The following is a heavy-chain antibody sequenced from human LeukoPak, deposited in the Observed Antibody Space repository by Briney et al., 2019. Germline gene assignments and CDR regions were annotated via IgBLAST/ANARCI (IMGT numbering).Heavy chain of an antibody. J-gene: IGHJ4*02. V-gene: IGHV3-9*01. Sequence: PGGSLRLSCAASGFTFDDYAMHWVRQAPGKGLEWVSGISWNSGSIGYADSVKGRFTISRDNAKNSLYLQMNSLRAEDTASYYCAKDSESSSSWLFDYWGQGTLVTVSS. CDR1: GFTFDDYA. D-gene: IGHD6-13*01. CDR2: ISWNSGSI. CDR3: AKDSESSSSWLFDY.